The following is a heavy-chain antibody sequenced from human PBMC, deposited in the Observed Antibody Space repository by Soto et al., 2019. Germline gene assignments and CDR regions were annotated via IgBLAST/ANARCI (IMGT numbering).Heavy chain of an antibody. D-gene: IGHD1-26*01. CDR2: IYHSGST. Sequence: QVQLQESGPGLVKPSGTLSLTCAVSGGSISSSNWWSWVRQPPGKGLEWIGEIYHSGSTDYNPSLKNRLNTSVDKSKNHFPLMLNAVTAADLAVYYCARSIAGGRAYPKGGDAFDIWGQGTMVTVSS. J-gene: IGHJ3*02. V-gene: IGHV4-4*02. CDR1: GGSISSSNW. CDR3: ARSIAGGRAYPKGGDAFDI.